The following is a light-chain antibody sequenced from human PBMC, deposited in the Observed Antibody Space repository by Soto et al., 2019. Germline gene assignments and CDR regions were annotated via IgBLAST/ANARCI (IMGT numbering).Light chain of an antibody. CDR2: GAS. V-gene: IGKV3-15*01. CDR3: QQYNDWLGT. CDR1: QSVSSK. J-gene: IGKJ4*01. Sequence: EILMTQSPATLSVSPGERATLSCRASQSVSSKLAWYQQKPGQAPRLLIYGASTRATGVPARFSGSGSGTEFTLTISSLQSEDFAVYDCQQYNDWLGTFGGGTKVEIK.